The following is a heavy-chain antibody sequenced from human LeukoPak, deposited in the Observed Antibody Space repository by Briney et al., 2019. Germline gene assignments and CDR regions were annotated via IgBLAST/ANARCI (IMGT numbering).Heavy chain of an antibody. Sequence: GGSLRLSCAASGFTFSNYWMTWVRQAPGKGLEWVANIKQDGSQKYYVDSVKGRFTISSDNDKHSMYLQMNSQRAEDRCVDYCSRGAGYCSSTNCYDYYYMDVWGKGTTVTVSS. CDR2: IKQDGSQK. J-gene: IGHJ6*03. CDR1: GFTFSNYW. V-gene: IGHV3-7*01. D-gene: IGHD2-2*01. CDR3: SRGAGYCSSTNCYDYYYMDV.